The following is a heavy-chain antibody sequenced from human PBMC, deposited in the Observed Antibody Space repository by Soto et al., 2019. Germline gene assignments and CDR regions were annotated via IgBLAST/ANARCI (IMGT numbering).Heavy chain of an antibody. CDR2: IKSETDGGAT. J-gene: IGHJ4*02. V-gene: IGHV3-15*07. Sequence: ESGGGLVKPGGSLRLSCAASGFIVSNAWVNWVRQAPGKGLEWVGRIKSETDGGATDYGTPVEGRFTISRDDSKSTLYLQMNSLKTEDTAVYYCTTDKSYWGQGTLVTVSA. CDR3: TTDKSY. CDR1: GFIVSNAW.